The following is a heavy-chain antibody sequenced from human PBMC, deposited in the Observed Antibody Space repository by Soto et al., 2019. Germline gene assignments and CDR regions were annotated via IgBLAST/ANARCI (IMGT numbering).Heavy chain of an antibody. V-gene: IGHV3-30-3*01. D-gene: IGHD2-15*01. CDR3: ATATDFDY. CDR2: ISYDGSNK. CDR1: GFTFSSYD. J-gene: IGHJ4*02. Sequence: PGGSLRLSCAASGFTFSSYDMHWVRQAPGKGLEWVAVISYDGSNKYYADSVKGRFTISRDNSKNTLYLQMNSLRAEDTAVYYCATATDFDYWGQGTLVTVSS.